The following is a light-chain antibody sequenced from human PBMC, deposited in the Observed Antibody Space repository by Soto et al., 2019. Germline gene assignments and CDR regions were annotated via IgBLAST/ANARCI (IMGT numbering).Light chain of an antibody. CDR1: QSINNRY. V-gene: IGKV3-20*01. J-gene: IGKJ3*01. CDR3: KQFGSSPGFT. CDR2: AAS. Sequence: EIVLTQCPGTLSSSPRERATLSCRASQSINNRYLAWYKQKPGQAPRLLIYAASSRADGITDMFSGSGSGTDFTLTISRLEPEDFAVYYCKQFGSSPGFTFGPGTKVDIK.